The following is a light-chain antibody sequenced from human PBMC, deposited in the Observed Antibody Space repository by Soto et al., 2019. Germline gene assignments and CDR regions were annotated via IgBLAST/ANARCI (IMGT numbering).Light chain of an antibody. CDR1: QSISSW. CDR3: QQSDSIPIT. V-gene: IGKV1-39*01. Sequence: DIQMTQSPSTLSASVGDRVTITCRASQSISSWLAWYRQKPGKAPKLLIYAASSLQSGVPSRFSGSGSGTDFTLAISSLQPEDFATYYCQQSDSIPITFGQGTRLEIK. J-gene: IGKJ5*01. CDR2: AAS.